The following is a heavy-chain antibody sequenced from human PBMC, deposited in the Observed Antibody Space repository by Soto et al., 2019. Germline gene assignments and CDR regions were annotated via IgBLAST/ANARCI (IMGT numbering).Heavy chain of an antibody. Sequence: GGSLRLSCTASGFTFGDYAMSWFRQAPGKGLEWVGFIRSKAYGGTTEYAASVKGRFTISRDDSKSIAYLQMNSLKTEDTAVYYCTSDNYDFWSGYYKRGVYFDYWGQGTLVTVSS. CDR1: GFTFGDYA. D-gene: IGHD3-3*01. CDR3: TSDNYDFWSGYYKRGVYFDY. CDR2: IRSKAYGGTT. V-gene: IGHV3-49*03. J-gene: IGHJ4*02.